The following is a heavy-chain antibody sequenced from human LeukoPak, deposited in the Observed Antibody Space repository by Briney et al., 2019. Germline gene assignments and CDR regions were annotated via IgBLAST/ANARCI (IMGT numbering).Heavy chain of an antibody. J-gene: IGHJ4*02. CDR1: GFTFSSYA. V-gene: IGHV3-30*14. CDR3: AREGPVDEGASGEDFDY. D-gene: IGHD3-10*01. Sequence: PGGSLRLSCAASGFTFSSYAMPWVRQAPGKGLEWVAVISYDGSNKYYADSVKGRFTISRGNSKNTLYLQMNSLRAEDAAVYYCAREGPVDEGASGEDFDYWGQGTLVTVSS. CDR2: ISYDGSNK.